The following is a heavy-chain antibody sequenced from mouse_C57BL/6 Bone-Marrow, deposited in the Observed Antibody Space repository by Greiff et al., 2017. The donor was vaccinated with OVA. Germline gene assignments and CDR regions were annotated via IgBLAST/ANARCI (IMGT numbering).Heavy chain of an antibody. CDR3: TNGALYRGAMDY. CDR1: GYTFTSYW. CDR2: IYPGNSDT. V-gene: IGHV1-5*01. D-gene: IGHD1-3*01. J-gene: IGHJ4*01. Sequence: DVKLQESGTVLARPGASVKMSCKTSGYTFTSYWMHWVKQRPGQGLEWIGAIYPGNSDTSYNQKFKGKAKLTAVTSASTAYMELSSLTNEDSAVYYCTNGALYRGAMDYWGQGTSVTVSS.